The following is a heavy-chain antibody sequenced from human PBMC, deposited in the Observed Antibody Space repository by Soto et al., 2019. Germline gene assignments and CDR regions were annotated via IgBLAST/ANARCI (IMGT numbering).Heavy chain of an antibody. CDR3: ARGVGSSPPRY. J-gene: IGHJ4*02. Sequence: QVQLQESGPGQVKPPETLSLKCTISGGSISVYYWSWIRQPPGQALEWIGYIYDSGSPYYNPSLRSRVIISADTSKNQISLELTSATAADTAVYYCARGVGSSPPRYWGRGTLVTVSS. CDR2: IYDSGSP. D-gene: IGHD1-26*01. V-gene: IGHV4-59*01. CDR1: GGSISVYY.